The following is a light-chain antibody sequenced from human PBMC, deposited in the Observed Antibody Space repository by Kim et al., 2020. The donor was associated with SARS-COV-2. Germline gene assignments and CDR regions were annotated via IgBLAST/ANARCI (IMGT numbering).Light chain of an antibody. Sequence: DIVMTQSPLSLPVTPGEPASISCRSSQSLLHSNGYNYLDWYLQKPGQSPQLLIYLGSNRASGVPDRFSGSGSGTDFTLKISRAEAEDVGVYYCMQALQTPPTFGGGTKVDIK. V-gene: IGKV2-28*01. CDR2: LGS. J-gene: IGKJ4*01. CDR1: QSLLHSNGYNY. CDR3: MQALQTPPT.